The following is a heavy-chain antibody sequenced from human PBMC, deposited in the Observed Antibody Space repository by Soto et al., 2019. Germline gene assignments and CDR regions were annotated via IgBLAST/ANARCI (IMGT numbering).Heavy chain of an antibody. V-gene: IGHV4-59*01. CDR1: GGSISSYY. D-gene: IGHD4-17*01. Sequence: SETLSLTGTVCGGSISSYYCSWIRQPPWKGLEWLGYIYYSGITNYNPSLKSRVTISVDTSKNQFSLKLSSVTAADTAVYYCARGISREYGGGPGYYGMYVWGRLTTVALCS. CDR3: ARGISREYGGGPGYYGMYV. J-gene: IGHJ6*01. CDR2: IYYSGIT.